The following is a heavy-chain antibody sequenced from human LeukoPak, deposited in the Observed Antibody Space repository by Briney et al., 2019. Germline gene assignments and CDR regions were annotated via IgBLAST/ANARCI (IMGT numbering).Heavy chain of an antibody. D-gene: IGHD4-23*01. CDR2: IILIFGTA. Sequence: AASVKVSCKASGGTFSSYAISWVRQAPGQGLEWMGGIILIFGTANYAQKFQGRVTITADESTSTAYMELSSLRSEDTAVYYCARDHGYGGIYGMDVWGQGTTVTVSS. CDR3: ARDHGYGGIYGMDV. V-gene: IGHV1-69*13. J-gene: IGHJ6*02. CDR1: GGTFSSYA.